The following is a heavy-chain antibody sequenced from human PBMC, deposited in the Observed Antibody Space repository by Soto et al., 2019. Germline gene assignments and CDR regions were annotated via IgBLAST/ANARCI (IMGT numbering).Heavy chain of an antibody. Sequence: SETLSLTCAVYGGSFSGYYWSWIRQPPGKGLEWIGSIYYSGITYYNPSLKSRVTISVDTSKNQFSVKLSSVTAADTAVYYCARQYRLFDPWGQGTLVTVSS. V-gene: IGHV4-34*01. CDR2: IYYSGIT. CDR3: ARQYRLFDP. J-gene: IGHJ5*02. D-gene: IGHD2-2*01. CDR1: GGSFSGYY.